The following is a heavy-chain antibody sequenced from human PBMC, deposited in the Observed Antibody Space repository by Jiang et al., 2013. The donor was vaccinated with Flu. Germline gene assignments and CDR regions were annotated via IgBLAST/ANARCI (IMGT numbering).Heavy chain of an antibody. D-gene: IGHD2-2*01. CDR2: ISGSGGST. CDR1: GFTFSSYA. Sequence: SGFTFSSYAMSWVRQAPGKGLEWVSAISGSGGSTYYADSVKGRFTISRDNSKNTLYLQMNSLRAEDTAVYYCAKRRIVVVPAATSWFDPWGQGTLVTVSS. CDR3: AKRRIVVVPAATSWFDP. V-gene: IGHV3-23*01. J-gene: IGHJ5*02.